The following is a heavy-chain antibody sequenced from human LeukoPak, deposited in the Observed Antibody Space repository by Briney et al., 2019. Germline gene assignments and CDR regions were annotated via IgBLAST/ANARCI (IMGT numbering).Heavy chain of an antibody. D-gene: IGHD5-18*01. CDR2: IWHDGSNK. Sequence: PGGSLRLSCEASGFVLSSYGMHWVRRTPGKGLEWVAVIWHDGSNKHYRDSVKGRFTITRDNSLNILFLQMDSLRADDTAVYYCARIIINSGYSYGIDFWGQGTLVTVSS. J-gene: IGHJ4*02. CDR3: ARIIINSGYSYGIDF. V-gene: IGHV3-33*01. CDR1: GFVLSSYG.